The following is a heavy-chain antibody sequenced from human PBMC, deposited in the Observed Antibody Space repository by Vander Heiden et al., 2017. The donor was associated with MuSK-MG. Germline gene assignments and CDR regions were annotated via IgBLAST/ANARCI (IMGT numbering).Heavy chain of an antibody. CDR1: GFSFSASY. Sequence: QVQLGESGGGLVKPRGSLRLSCAASGFSFSASYMSWIRQAPGKGLEWISYISMSGTTIDDADSVKGRFTSSRDNAKNSLYMKMNSLRVEDTAVYYWARLDHDWFDPWGQGNLVTVSS. V-gene: IGHV3-11*01. D-gene: IGHD6-25*01. CDR3: ARLDHDWFDP. J-gene: IGHJ5*02. CDR2: ISMSGTTI.